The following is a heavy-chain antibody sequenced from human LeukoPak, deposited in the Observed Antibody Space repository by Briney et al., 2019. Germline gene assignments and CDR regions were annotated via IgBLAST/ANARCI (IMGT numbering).Heavy chain of an antibody. CDR3: ARLVGSSWYHEVLLGRDY. Sequence: SETLSLTCAVYGGSFSSYYWGWIRQPPGKGLEWIGYIYYRGSTYYNPSLKSRVTISVDTSKNQFSLKLSSVTAADTAVYYCARLVGSSWYHEVLLGRDYWGQGTLVTVSS. CDR1: GGSFSSYY. D-gene: IGHD6-13*01. CDR2: IYYRGST. J-gene: IGHJ4*02. V-gene: IGHV4-34*01.